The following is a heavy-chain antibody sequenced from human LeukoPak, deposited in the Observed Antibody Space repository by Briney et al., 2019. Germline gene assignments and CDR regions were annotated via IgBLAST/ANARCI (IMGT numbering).Heavy chain of an antibody. CDR2: IDHSGST. V-gene: IGHV4-4*02. CDR1: GGSIINSNW. D-gene: IGHD3-22*01. J-gene: IGHJ6*02. Sequence: SETLSLTCAVPGGSIINSNWWSWVRQPPGKGLEWIGEIDHSGSTSYNPSLKSRVTMSVDRSQNQFSLRLSTVTAADTAVYYCARVAYYYDSSGYPESYYYYGMDVWGQGTTVTVSS. CDR3: ARVAYYYDSSGYPESYYYYGMDV.